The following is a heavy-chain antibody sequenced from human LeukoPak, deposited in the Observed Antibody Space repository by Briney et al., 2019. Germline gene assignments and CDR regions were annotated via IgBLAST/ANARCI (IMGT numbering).Heavy chain of an antibody. J-gene: IGHJ5*02. D-gene: IGHD2-21*01. CDR3: ARAAYDSNWFDP. Sequence: VASVKVSCKASGYTFTSYYMHWVRQAPGQGLEWMGWINPNSGGTNYAQKFQGRLTMTRDTSISTAYMELSRLRSDDTAVYYCARAAYDSNWFDPWGQGTLVTVSS. CDR1: GYTFTSYY. CDR2: INPNSGGT. V-gene: IGHV1-2*02.